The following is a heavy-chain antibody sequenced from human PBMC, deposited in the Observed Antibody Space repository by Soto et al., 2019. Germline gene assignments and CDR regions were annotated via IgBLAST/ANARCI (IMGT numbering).Heavy chain of an antibody. J-gene: IGHJ4*02. CDR1: GYTFSSVS. V-gene: IGHV1-18*01. CDR3: ARGSERYNWNDPWDY. CDR2: ITTYNSQT. Sequence: GASVKVSCKASGYTFSSVSIIWVRQAPGQGLEWLGWITTYNSQTRYAQKLQGRVTLTTDTSTNTAYMELRRLKFADTAVYYCARGSERYNWNDPWDYWGQGTLVTVSS. D-gene: IGHD1-20*01.